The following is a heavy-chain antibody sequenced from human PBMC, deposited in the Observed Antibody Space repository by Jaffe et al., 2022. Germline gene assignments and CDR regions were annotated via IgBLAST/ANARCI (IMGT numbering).Heavy chain of an antibody. CDR1: GGSISSGSYY. CDR2: IYTSGST. D-gene: IGHD6-19*01. J-gene: IGHJ4*02. V-gene: IGHV4-61*02. CDR3: AREGDSSGWYDRYYFDY. Sequence: QVQLQESGPGLVKPSQTLSLTCTVSGGSISSGSYYWSWIRQPAGKGLEWIGRIYTSGSTNYNPSLKSRVTISVDTSKNQFSLKLSSVTAADTAVYYCAREGDSSGWYDRYYFDYWGQGTLVTVSS.